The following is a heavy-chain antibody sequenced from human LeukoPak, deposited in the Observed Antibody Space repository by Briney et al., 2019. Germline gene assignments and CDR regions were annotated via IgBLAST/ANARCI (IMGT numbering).Heavy chain of an antibody. D-gene: IGHD2-2*02. CDR3: ARDQSGLYRLYDY. CDR1: GFTFSSYS. V-gene: IGHV3-21*01. Sequence: PGGSLRLSCAASGFTFSSYSMNWVRQAPGKGLEWVSSISSSSSYIYYADSVKGRFTISRDNAKNSLYLQMNSLRAEDTAVYYCARDQSGLYRLYDYWGQGTLVTVSS. J-gene: IGHJ4*02. CDR2: ISSSSSYI.